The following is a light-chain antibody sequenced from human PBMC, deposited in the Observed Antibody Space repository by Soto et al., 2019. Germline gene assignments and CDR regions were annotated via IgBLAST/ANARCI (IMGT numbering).Light chain of an antibody. CDR1: ESVGSN. CDR3: QQYYKWPPET. CDR2: GAS. Sequence: EIVMTQSPATLSVSPGERATLSCRASESVGSNLAWYQQKPGQAPRLLIHGASKRATGIPARFSGSGSGTEFTLTITSLQSEDFAVYYCQQYYKWPPETFGQGTKVDI. V-gene: IGKV3-15*01. J-gene: IGKJ2*01.